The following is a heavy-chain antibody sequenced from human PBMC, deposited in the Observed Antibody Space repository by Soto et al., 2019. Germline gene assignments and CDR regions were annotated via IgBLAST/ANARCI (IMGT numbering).Heavy chain of an antibody. CDR3: ARSRGHMDV. D-gene: IGHD2-2*01. CDR1: GGSISSYY. J-gene: IGHJ6*03. V-gene: IGHV4-59*08. Sequence: PSETLSLTCAVSGGSISSYYWSWIRQPPGKGLEWIGYIYYSGSTNYNPSLKSRVTISVDTSKNQFSLKLSSVTAADTAVYYCARSRGHMDVWGKGTTVTVSS. CDR2: IYYSGST.